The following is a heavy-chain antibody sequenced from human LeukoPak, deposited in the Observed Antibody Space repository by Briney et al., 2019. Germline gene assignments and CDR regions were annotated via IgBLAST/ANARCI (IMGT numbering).Heavy chain of an antibody. CDR2: IRQDGSEK. Sequence: GGSLRLSCEVSGFTFTDYWMNWVRQAPGKGPEWVASIRQDGSEKTYVDSVKGRFTISRDNAKNTLYLQMNSLRAEDTAVYYCARVGYSSSWYNFDYWGQGTLVTVSS. D-gene: IGHD6-13*01. CDR1: GFTFTDYW. J-gene: IGHJ4*02. CDR3: ARVGYSSSWYNFDY. V-gene: IGHV3-7*01.